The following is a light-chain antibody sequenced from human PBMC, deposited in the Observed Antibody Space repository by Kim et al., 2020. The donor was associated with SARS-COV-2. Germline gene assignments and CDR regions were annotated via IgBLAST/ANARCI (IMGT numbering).Light chain of an antibody. Sequence: QSALTQPASVSGSPGQSITISCTGTSSDIGNYNLVSWYQQHPGKAPELVIYEVIKRPSGVSNRFSGSKSGNTASLTISGLQAEDEADYYCCSYAGTLVFGGGTQLTVL. J-gene: IGLJ2*01. CDR1: SSDIGNYNL. CDR2: EVI. V-gene: IGLV2-23*02. CDR3: CSYAGTLV.